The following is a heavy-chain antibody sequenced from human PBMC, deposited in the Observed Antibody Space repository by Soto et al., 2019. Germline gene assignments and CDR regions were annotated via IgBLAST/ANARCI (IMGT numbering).Heavy chain of an antibody. CDR1: GFTFSSYS. CDR2: ISSSGGST. D-gene: IGHD4-4*01. V-gene: IGHV3-23*01. Sequence: GGSLRLSCAASGFTFSSYSMNWVRQAPGKGLEWVSYISSSGGSTYYADFVKGRFTISRDNSKNTLYLQMNSLRAEDTAVYYCAKDMQKNTVTTGLGNLNYYYYGMDVWGQGTTVTVSS. J-gene: IGHJ6*02. CDR3: AKDMQKNTVTTGLGNLNYYYYGMDV.